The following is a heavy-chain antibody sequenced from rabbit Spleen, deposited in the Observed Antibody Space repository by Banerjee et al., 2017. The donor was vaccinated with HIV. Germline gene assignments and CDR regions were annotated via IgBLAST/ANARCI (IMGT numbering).Heavy chain of an antibody. CDR2: INTGNTNT. V-gene: IGHV1S45*01. J-gene: IGHJ4*01. CDR1: GFDFSNNYV. CDR3: AREPYWSGSL. Sequence: QQQLVECGGGLVQPEGSLTLTCKASGFDFSNNYVMCWVRQAPGKGLEWIGCINTGNTNTYYATWAKGRFTLSKSSSTSVTLQMTSLTVADTATYFCAREPYWSGSLWGPGTLVTVS. D-gene: IGHD7-1*01.